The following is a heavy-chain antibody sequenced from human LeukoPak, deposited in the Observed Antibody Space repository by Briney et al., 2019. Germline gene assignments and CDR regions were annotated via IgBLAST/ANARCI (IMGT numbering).Heavy chain of an antibody. V-gene: IGHV3-23*01. D-gene: IGHD3-16*01. Sequence: GESLKISCKGSGYSFTSYWIGWVRQAPGKGLEWVSAISGSGGSTYYADSVKGRFTISRDNSKNTLYLQMNSLRAEDTAVYYCAKAPQLGGGDYFDYWGQGTLVTVSS. CDR1: GYSFTSYW. CDR3: AKAPQLGGGDYFDY. CDR2: ISGSGGST. J-gene: IGHJ4*02.